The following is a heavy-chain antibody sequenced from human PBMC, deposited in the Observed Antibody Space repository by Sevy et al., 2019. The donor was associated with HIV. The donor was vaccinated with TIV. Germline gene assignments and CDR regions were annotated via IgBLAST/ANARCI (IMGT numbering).Heavy chain of an antibody. D-gene: IGHD3-10*01. J-gene: IGHJ6*02. Sequence: GGSLRLSCAASGFTFSNAWMSWVRQAPGKGLEWVGHIKSKTDGGTTDYAAPVKGRFTISRDDSKNTLYLQMNSLKTEDTAVYYCTTVFGSGEFYYYGMDVWGQGTTVTVSS. CDR1: GFTFSNAW. CDR2: IKSKTDGGTT. V-gene: IGHV3-15*01. CDR3: TTVFGSGEFYYYGMDV.